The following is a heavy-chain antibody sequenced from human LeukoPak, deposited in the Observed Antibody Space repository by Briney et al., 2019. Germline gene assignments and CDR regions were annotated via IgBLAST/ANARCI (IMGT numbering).Heavy chain of an antibody. CDR2: IRSKAYGGTT. Sequence: GGSLRLSCTASGFTFGDYAMSWVRQAPGKGLEWVGFIRSKAYGGTTEYAASVKGRFTISRDDSKSLAYLQMNSLKTEDTAVYYCTRAMVRGVILSNVDYWGQGTLVTVSS. V-gene: IGHV3-49*04. D-gene: IGHD3-10*01. CDR3: TRAMVRGVILSNVDY. CDR1: GFTFGDYA. J-gene: IGHJ4*02.